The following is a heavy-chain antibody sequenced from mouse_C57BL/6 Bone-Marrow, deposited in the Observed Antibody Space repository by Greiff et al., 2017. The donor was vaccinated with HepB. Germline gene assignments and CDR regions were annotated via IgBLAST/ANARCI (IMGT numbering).Heavy chain of an antibody. J-gene: IGHJ3*01. V-gene: IGHV5-9*01. CDR2: ISGGGGNT. CDR1: GFTFSSYT. D-gene: IGHD1-1*01. CDR3: ASPYYGKAWFAY. Sequence: EVQLVESGGGLVKPGGSLKLSCAASGFTFSSYTMSWVRQTPEKRLEWVATISGGGGNTYYPDSVKGRFTISRGNAKNTLYLQMSSLRSEDTAFYYCASPYYGKAWFAYWGQGTLVTVSA.